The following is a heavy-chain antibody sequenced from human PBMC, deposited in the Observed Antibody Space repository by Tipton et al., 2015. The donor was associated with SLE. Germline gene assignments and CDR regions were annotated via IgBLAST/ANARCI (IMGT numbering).Heavy chain of an antibody. Sequence: GLVKPSQTLSLTCTVSGDSINSGNYYWTWIRQPAGKGLERIGRIHTTGTTNYNPSLKSRITISVDTSKNQFSLEVRSVTAADTAVYYCVRLRSKVLIDYWGQGTLVTVSS. CDR1: GDSINSGNYY. J-gene: IGHJ4*02. D-gene: IGHD2-8*01. CDR3: VRLRSKVLIDY. V-gene: IGHV4-61*02. CDR2: IHTTGTT.